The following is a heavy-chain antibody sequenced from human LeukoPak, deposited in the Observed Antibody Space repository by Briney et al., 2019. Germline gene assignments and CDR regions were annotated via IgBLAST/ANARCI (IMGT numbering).Heavy chain of an antibody. V-gene: IGHV3-23*01. CDR1: GFTFSSYA. J-gene: IGHJ6*02. D-gene: IGHD1-26*01. Sequence: GGSLRLSCAASGFTFSSYAMSWVRQAPGKGLEWVSAISGSGGSTYYADSVKGWFTISRDNSKNTLYLQMNSLRAEDTAVYYCAKGVVGATNVYYYYGMDVWGQGTTVTVSS. CDR2: ISGSGGST. CDR3: AKGVVGATNVYYYYGMDV.